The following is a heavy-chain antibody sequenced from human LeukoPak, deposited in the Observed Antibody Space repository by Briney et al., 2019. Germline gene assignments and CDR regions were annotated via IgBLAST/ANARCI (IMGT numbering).Heavy chain of an antibody. V-gene: IGHV3-30*04. Sequence: PGGSLRLSCAASGFTFSSYAMHWVRQAPGKGLEWVAVISYDGSNKYYADSVKGRFTISRDNSKNTLYLQMNSLRAEDTAVYYCARGGGIYYMDVWGKGTAVTVSS. J-gene: IGHJ6*03. CDR1: GFTFSSYA. CDR3: ARGGGIYYMDV. CDR2: ISYDGSNK. D-gene: IGHD3-16*01.